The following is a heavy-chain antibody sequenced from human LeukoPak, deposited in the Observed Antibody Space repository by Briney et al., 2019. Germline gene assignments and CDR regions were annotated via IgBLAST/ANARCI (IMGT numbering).Heavy chain of an antibody. CDR3: AKDLLPARRSGSYSVGFDY. D-gene: IGHD3-10*01. CDR1: GFTFSSYA. V-gene: IGHV3-23*01. J-gene: IGHJ4*02. Sequence: GGSLRLSCAASGFTFSSYAMSWVRQAPGKGLEWVSAISGSGGSTYYAHSVKGRFNISRDNSKNPLYLQMNRLRAEDTAVYYRAKDLLPARRSGSYSVGFDYWGQGTLVTVSS. CDR2: ISGSGGST.